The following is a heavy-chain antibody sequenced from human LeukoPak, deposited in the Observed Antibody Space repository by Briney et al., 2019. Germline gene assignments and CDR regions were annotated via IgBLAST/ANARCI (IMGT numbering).Heavy chain of an antibody. Sequence: GSLRLSCAASGFTFSNAWMSWVRQAPEKGLEWVGRIKSKTDGGTTDYAAPVKDRFTISRDDSKNTLYLQMNSLKTEDTAVYYCTASYYDSSGYRGWGQGTLVTVSS. D-gene: IGHD3-22*01. CDR2: IKSKTDGGTT. CDR3: TASYYDSSGYRG. CDR1: GFTFSNAW. J-gene: IGHJ4*02. V-gene: IGHV3-15*01.